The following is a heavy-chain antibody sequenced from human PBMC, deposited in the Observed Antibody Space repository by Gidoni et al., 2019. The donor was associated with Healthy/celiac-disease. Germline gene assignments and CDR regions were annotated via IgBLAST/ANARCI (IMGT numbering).Heavy chain of an antibody. D-gene: IGHD2-21*01. V-gene: IGHV3-15*01. CDR1: GFTFSNAW. J-gene: IGHJ6*02. Sequence: EVQLVASGGGLVKPGGSLILSCASSGFTFSNAWMSWVRQAPGKGLAWVGRIKSKTDGGTTDYAAPVKGRFTISRDDSKNTLDLQMNSLKTEDTAVYYCTTKHMRGMDVWGQGTTVTVSS. CDR2: IKSKTDGGTT. CDR3: TTKHMRGMDV.